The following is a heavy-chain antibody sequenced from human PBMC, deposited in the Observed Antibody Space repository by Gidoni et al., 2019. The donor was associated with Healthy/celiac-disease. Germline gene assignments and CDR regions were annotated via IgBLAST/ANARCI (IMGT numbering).Heavy chain of an antibody. J-gene: IGHJ4*02. Sequence: EGQLLESGGGLVQPGGSLRLSCAASGFTVSSYAMSWVRQAPGKGLEWVAAISGSGGSTYYADSVKGRFTISRDNSKNTLYLQMNSLRAEDTAVYYCANTGARYSSGWGNYWGQGTLVTVSS. CDR3: ANTGARYSSGWGNY. CDR2: ISGSGGST. CDR1: GFTVSSYA. V-gene: IGHV3-23*01. D-gene: IGHD6-19*01.